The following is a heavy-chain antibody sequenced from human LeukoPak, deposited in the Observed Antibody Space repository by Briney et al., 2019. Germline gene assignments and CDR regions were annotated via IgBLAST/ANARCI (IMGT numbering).Heavy chain of an antibody. CDR2: MNPNSGNT. J-gene: IGHJ5*02. Sequence: ASVKVSCKASGYTFTSYAMHWVRQAPGQRLEWMGWMNPNSGNTGYAQKFQGRVTITRNTSISTAYMELSSLRSEDTAVYYCARGVDTAMEAWGQGTLVTVSS. D-gene: IGHD5-18*01. CDR3: ARGVDTAMEA. V-gene: IGHV1-8*03. CDR1: GYTFTSYA.